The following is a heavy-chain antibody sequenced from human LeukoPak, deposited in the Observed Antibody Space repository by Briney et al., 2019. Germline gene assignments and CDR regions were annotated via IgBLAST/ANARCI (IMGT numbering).Heavy chain of an antibody. CDR2: ISGSGGST. V-gene: IGHV3-23*01. J-gene: IGHJ3*02. CDR3: AKDIVVVAATPDDAFDI. Sequence: GGSRRLSCAASGFTFSSYAMSWVRQAPGKGLEWVSAISGSGGSTYYADSVKGRFTISRDNSKNTLYLQMNSLRAEDTAVYYCAKDIVVVAATPDDAFDIWGQGTMVTVSS. D-gene: IGHD2-15*01. CDR1: GFTFSSYA.